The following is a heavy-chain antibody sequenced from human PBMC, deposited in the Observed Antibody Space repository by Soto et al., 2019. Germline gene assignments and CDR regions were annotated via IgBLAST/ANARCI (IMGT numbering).Heavy chain of an antibody. D-gene: IGHD1-26*01. V-gene: IGHV3-33*01. Sequence: RGGSLRLSCAASGFTFSSYGMHWVRQAPGKGLEWVAVIWYDGSNKYYADSVKGRFTISRDNSKNTLYLQMNSLRAEDTAVYYCAAPYSGSYAAYFQHWGQGTLVTVSS. CDR2: IWYDGSNK. CDR1: GFTFSSYG. CDR3: AAPYSGSYAAYFQH. J-gene: IGHJ1*01.